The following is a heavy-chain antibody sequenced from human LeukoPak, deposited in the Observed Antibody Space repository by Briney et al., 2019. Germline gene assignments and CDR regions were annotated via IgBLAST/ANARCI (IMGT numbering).Heavy chain of an antibody. V-gene: IGHV3-20*04. D-gene: IGHD3-3*02. J-gene: IGHJ4*02. CDR2: INYNGAIT. Sequence: GGSLRLSCATSGFTFVDYGLSWVRRAPGKGLEWLCAINYNGAITDYADSVKGRFTISRDNANNSLYLRMDSLRAEDTALYYCARDRLGPSFSVSHFDLWGQGTLVTVSS. CDR3: ARDRLGPSFSVSHFDL. CDR1: GFTFVDYG.